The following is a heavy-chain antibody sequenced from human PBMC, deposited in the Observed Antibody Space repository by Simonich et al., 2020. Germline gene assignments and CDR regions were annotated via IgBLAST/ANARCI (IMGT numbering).Heavy chain of an antibody. Sequence: QVQLVQSGAEVKKPGASVKVSCKASGYTFTGYYMHWVRQAPGQGLEWMGRINPRSGCKNSAKKFQGRVTMTRATSISTAYMELSRRRSDDTAVYYWARDGGNCSGGSCYWYFDLWGRGTLVTVSS. CDR1: GYTFTGYY. J-gene: IGHJ2*01. D-gene: IGHD2-15*01. CDR2: INPRSGCK. V-gene: IGHV1-2*06. CDR3: ARDGGNCSGGSCYWYFDL.